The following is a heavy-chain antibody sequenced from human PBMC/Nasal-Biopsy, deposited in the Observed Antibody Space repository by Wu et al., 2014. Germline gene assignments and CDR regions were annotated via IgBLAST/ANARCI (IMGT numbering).Heavy chain of an antibody. Sequence: TLSLTCTVSGVSVNDYYWSWIRQPAGKGLEWIGRVYMSGSGDYNPSLKSRVAMSVDRSKNQCSLKLNSVTAADTAVYYCATSPVRGVYSYYYMDVWGKGTTVTVSS. V-gene: IGHV4-4*07. D-gene: IGHD3-10*01. CDR2: VYMSGSG. CDR1: GVSVNDYY. CDR3: ATSPVRGVYSYYYMDV. J-gene: IGHJ6*03.